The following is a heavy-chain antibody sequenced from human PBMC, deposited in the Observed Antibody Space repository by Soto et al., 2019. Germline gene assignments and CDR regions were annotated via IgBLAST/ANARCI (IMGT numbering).Heavy chain of an antibody. CDR3: ARGQLVWYGDLTPYHRDMDV. V-gene: IGHV4-34*02. CDR1: GGSFDDFY. CDR2: ISHDGGT. Sequence: QVQLQQWGAGLLRPSETLSLTCAFYGGSFDDFYWSWVRQSPGKGLEWVGEISHDGGTNYSPSLASRLSISVDTSKNQFSLHLRSVTAADTGLYYCARGQLVWYGDLTPYHRDMDVWGQGTTATVSS. J-gene: IGHJ6*02. D-gene: IGHD3-10*01.